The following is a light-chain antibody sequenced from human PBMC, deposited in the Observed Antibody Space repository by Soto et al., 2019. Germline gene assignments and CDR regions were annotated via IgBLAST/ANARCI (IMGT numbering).Light chain of an antibody. CDR3: SLYTSENTYV. J-gene: IGLJ1*01. CDR2: EAS. Sequence: QSALTQPPSVSGSPGQSVTISCTGTSTDFVSYNRVSWYQQPPGTAPKLIIYEASNRPSGVPVRFSGSKSGNTASLTISGLQAADEADYYCSLYTSENTYVFGTGNKVTVL. V-gene: IGLV2-18*01. CDR1: STDFVSYNR.